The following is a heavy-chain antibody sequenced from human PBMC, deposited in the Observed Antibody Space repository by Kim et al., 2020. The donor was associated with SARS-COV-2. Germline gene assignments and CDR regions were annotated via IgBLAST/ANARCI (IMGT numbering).Heavy chain of an antibody. CDR2: GTA. V-gene: IGHV1-69*01. Sequence: GTANYAQKFQGRVTITADESTSTAYMELSSLRSEDTAVYYCARDMLTVDWGQGTLVTVSS. J-gene: IGHJ4*02. D-gene: IGHD3-9*01. CDR3: ARDMLTVD.